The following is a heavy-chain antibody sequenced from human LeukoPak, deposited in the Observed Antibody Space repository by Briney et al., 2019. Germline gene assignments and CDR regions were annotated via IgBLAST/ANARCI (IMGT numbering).Heavy chain of an antibody. CDR3: ARTLVGATRPYYFDY. Sequence: GGSLRLSCAASGFTFSSYEMNWVRQAPGKGLEWVSYISSSGSTIYYADSVKGRFTISRDNAKNSLYLQMNSLRAEDTAVYYCARTLVGATRPYYFDYWGQGTLVTVSS. D-gene: IGHD1-26*01. CDR2: ISSSGSTI. CDR1: GFTFSSYE. V-gene: IGHV3-48*03. J-gene: IGHJ4*02.